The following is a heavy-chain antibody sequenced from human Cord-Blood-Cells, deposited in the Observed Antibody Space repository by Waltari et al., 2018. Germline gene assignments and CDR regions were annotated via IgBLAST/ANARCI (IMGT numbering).Heavy chain of an antibody. J-gene: IGHJ5*02. CDR1: GFTFDDYA. V-gene: IGHV3-9*01. Sequence: EVQLVESGGGLVQPGRSLRLSCAASGFTFDDYAMHWVRQAPGKGLEWVSVISWNSGSIGYADSVKGRFTSSRDNAKNSLYLQMNSLRAEDTALYYCAKEGRGHWFDPWGQGTLVTVSS. CDR2: ISWNSGSI. D-gene: IGHD2-15*01. CDR3: AKEGRGHWFDP.